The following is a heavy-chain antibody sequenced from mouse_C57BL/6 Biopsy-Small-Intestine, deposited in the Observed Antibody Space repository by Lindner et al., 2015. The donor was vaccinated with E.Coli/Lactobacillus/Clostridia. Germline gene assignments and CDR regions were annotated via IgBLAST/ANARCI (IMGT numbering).Heavy chain of an antibody. CDR2: ILPGSGII. Sequence: VQLQESGAELMKPGASVKLSCKATGYTFTGYWVEWVKRRPGHGLEWIGEILPGSGIINYNEKFKDKATFTADTSSNTAYMQLSSLTTEDSAIYYCAKWYDGGMDYWGQGTSVTVSS. CDR3: AKWYDGGMDY. V-gene: IGHV1-9*01. D-gene: IGHD2-14*01. J-gene: IGHJ4*01. CDR1: GYTFTGYW.